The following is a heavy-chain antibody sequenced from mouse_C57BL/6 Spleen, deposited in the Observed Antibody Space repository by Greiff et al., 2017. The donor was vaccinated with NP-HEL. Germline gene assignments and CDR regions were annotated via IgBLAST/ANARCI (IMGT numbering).Heavy chain of an antibody. CDR1: GYTFTEYT. D-gene: IGHD1-1*01. Sequence: VKLMESGAELVKPGASVKLSCKASGYTFTEYTIHWVKQRSGQGLEWIGWFYPGSGSIKYNEKFKDKATLTADKSSSTVYMELSRLTSEDSAVYFCARQRDYYGGFAYWGQGTLVTVSA. V-gene: IGHV1-62-2*01. CDR2: FYPGSGSI. J-gene: IGHJ3*01. CDR3: ARQRDYYGGFAY.